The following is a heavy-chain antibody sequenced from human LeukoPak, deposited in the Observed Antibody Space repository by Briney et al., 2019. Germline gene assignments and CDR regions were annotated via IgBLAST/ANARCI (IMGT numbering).Heavy chain of an antibody. V-gene: IGHV4-38-2*02. D-gene: IGHD6-19*01. Sequence: SETLSLTCTVSGYSISSGYYWGWIRQPPGKGLEWIGEVNHSGSTNYNPSLKSRVTISIDTSKNQFSLKVTSVTAADTAIYYCARTGGWSWFDPWGQGTLVTVSS. CDR3: ARTGGWSWFDP. CDR1: GYSISSGYY. J-gene: IGHJ5*02. CDR2: VNHSGST.